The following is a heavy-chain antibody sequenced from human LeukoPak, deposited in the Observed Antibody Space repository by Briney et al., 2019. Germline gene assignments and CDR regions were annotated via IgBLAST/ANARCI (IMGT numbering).Heavy chain of an antibody. CDR3: ARVRGFWSGYFDY. CDR2: INTDGSDT. D-gene: IGHD3-3*01. CDR1: GFTFSRSW. Sequence: PGGSLRLSCAASGFTFSRSWMHWVRQAPGKGPVWVSRINTDGSDTMYADSVKGRFTISRDNAKNTLYLQMNSLRAEDTAVYYCARVRGFWSGYFDYWGQGTLVTVSS. J-gene: IGHJ4*02. V-gene: IGHV3-74*03.